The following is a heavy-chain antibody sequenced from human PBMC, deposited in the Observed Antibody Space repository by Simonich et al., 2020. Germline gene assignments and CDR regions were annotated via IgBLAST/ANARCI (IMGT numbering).Heavy chain of an antibody. CDR2: IYYSGST. V-gene: IGHV4-59*08. CDR1: GGSIRSYY. J-gene: IGHJ4*02. CDR3: ARLPDY. Sequence: QVQLQESGPGLVKPSETLSLTCTVSGGSIRSYYWSWIRQPPGKGLEWIGYIYYSGSTNANPSLKSRVTISVDTSKNQFSLKLSSVTAADTAVYYCARLPDYWGQGTLVTVSS.